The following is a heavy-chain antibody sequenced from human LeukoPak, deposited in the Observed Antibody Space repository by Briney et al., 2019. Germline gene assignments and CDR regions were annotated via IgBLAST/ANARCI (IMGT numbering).Heavy chain of an antibody. V-gene: IGHV1-8*01. Sequence: GASVKVSCKASGYTFTNYDINWVRQATGQGLEWMGYMDPNSGYTGYAQKFQGRVTMTTDTSTSTAYMELRSLRSDDTAVYYCARDRQAYYYGSGSSLPEDYWGQGTLVTVSS. J-gene: IGHJ4*02. CDR2: MDPNSGYT. D-gene: IGHD3-10*01. CDR1: GYTFTNYD. CDR3: ARDRQAYYYGSGSSLPEDY.